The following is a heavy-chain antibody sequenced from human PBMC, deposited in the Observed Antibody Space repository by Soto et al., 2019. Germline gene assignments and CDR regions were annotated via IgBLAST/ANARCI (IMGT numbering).Heavy chain of an antibody. CDR3: ARQGEYSSSWYDY. CDR2: IYYSGST. CDR1: GGSISSYY. Sequence: SETLSLTCTVSGGSISSYYWSWIRQPPGKGLEWIGYIYYSGSTNYNPSLKSRVTISVDTSKNQFSLKLSSVTAADTAVYYCARQGEYSSSWYDYWGQGTLVTVS. D-gene: IGHD6-13*01. V-gene: IGHV4-59*08. J-gene: IGHJ4*02.